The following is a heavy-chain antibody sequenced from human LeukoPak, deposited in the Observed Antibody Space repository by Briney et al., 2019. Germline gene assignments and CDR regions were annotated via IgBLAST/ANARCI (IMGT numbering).Heavy chain of an antibody. J-gene: IGHJ3*02. Sequence: SETLSLTCTVSGGSISSDSYHWSWIRQPPGKGLEWIGSMSHSGSAYYSLSLKSRVTISVDTSSNQFSLILSSVTAADPAVYYCSRSLYGDYDAFDIWGQGTLVTVSS. CDR1: GGSISSDSYH. CDR3: SRSLYGDYDAFDI. D-gene: IGHD4-17*01. CDR2: MSHSGSA. V-gene: IGHV4-39*01.